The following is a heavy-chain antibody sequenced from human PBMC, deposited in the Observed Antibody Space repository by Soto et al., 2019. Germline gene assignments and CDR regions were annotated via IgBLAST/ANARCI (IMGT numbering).Heavy chain of an antibody. CDR1: GYDCTAYD. J-gene: IGHJ6*02. V-gene: IGHV1-8*02. CDR3: GRGPSPRAPAGGTPYYYAMDV. Sequence: ASVKVSCKASGYDCTAYDINWVRKASGQGLEWTGWMNPINGATGGARRFQGRVSMTRNTATGTAYLELTSLRSDDSAVYYCGRGPSPRAPAGGTPYYYAMDVWVQGTTVTVSS. D-gene: IGHD6-13*01. CDR2: MNPINGAT.